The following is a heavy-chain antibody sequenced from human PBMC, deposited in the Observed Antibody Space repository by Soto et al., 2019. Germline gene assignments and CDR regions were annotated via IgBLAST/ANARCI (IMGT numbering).Heavy chain of an antibody. J-gene: IGHJ6*03. D-gene: IGHD3-10*01. V-gene: IGHV1-8*01. CDR3: ARGRANVLLWFGEFYYYYMDV. Sequence: GAAVKVSCKASGYTFTSYDINWVRQATGQGLEVRGWMNPNSGNTGYAQKFQGRVTMTRNTSISTAYMELSSLRSEDTAVYYCARGRANVLLWFGEFYYYYMDVWGKGTTVTVSS. CDR2: MNPNSGNT. CDR1: GYTFTSYD.